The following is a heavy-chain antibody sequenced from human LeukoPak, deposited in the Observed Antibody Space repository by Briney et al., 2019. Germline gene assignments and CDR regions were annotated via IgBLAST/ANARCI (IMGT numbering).Heavy chain of an antibody. J-gene: IGHJ6*03. CDR3: ARFYYYDTTGYPYYYMDV. CDR2: IYHSGST. CDR1: GYSINSDYY. Sequence: PSETLSLTCAVSGYSINSDYYWGWLRQSPDKGLEWIGIIYHSGSTYYNPSLKSRFTISVDTSKNQFSLKVTSVTAADTAVYYCARFYYYDTTGYPYYYMDVCGKGTTVTVSS. D-gene: IGHD3-22*01. V-gene: IGHV4-38-2*01.